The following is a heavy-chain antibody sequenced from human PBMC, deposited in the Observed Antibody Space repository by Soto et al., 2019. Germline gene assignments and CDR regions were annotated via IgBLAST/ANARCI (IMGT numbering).Heavy chain of an antibody. CDR2: IIPIFGTA. D-gene: IGHD3-9*01. V-gene: IGHV1-69*13. Sequence: GASVKVSCKASGCTFSSYAISWVRQAPGQGLEWMGGIIPIFGTANYAQKFQGRVTITADESTSTAYMELSSLRSEDTAVYYCARIRGFLIFYYNPPHQDVMDVGARRTSDPVSS. CDR3: ARIRGFLIFYYNPPHQDVMDV. J-gene: IGHJ6*02. CDR1: GCTFSSYA.